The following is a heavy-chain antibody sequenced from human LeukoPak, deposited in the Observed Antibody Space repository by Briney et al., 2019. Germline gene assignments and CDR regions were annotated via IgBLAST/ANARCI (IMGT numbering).Heavy chain of an antibody. CDR1: GGSISSSSYY. Sequence: SETLSLTCTVSGGSISSSSYYWGWIRQPPGKGLEWIGSIYYSGSTYYNPSLKSRVTISVDTSKNQFSLKLSSVTAADTAVYYCSRSEWGGIPAAKKYFQHWGQGTLVTVSS. J-gene: IGHJ1*01. CDR3: SRSEWGGIPAAKKYFQH. V-gene: IGHV4-39*07. CDR2: IYYSGST. D-gene: IGHD2-2*01.